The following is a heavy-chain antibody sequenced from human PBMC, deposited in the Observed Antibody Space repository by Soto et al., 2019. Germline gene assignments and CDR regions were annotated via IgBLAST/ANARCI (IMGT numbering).Heavy chain of an antibody. J-gene: IGHJ4*02. Sequence: EVQLVESGGDLVQRGGSLRLSCAASGFPFSSYWMHWVRHTPGKGLDRVARISGDGVTTYYADSVTGRFTVSRDNAKSTLSLQISGLRAEDTAVYYCAREYYGLLTGYYTDYWGQGTLVSVSS. D-gene: IGHD3-9*01. V-gene: IGHV3-74*01. CDR3: AREYYGLLTGYYTDY. CDR1: GFPFSSYW. CDR2: ISGDGVTT.